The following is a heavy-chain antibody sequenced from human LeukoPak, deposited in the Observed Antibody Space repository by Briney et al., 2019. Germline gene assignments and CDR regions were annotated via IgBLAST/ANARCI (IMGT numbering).Heavy chain of an antibody. V-gene: IGHV1-69*13. J-gene: IGHJ4*02. CDR3: ARGRDSGSYYVPFDY. D-gene: IGHD1-26*01. Sequence: ASVKVSCKASGGTFSSYAISWVRQAPGQGLEWMGGIIPIFGTANYAQKFQGRVTITADESTSTAYMELSSLRSEDTAVYYCARGRDSGSYYVPFDYWGQGTLVTVSS. CDR1: GGTFSSYA. CDR2: IIPIFGTA.